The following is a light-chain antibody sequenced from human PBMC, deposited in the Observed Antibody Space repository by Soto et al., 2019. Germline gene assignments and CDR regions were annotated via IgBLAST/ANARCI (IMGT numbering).Light chain of an antibody. CDR2: DVS. CDR3: SSYTSSSTLYV. J-gene: IGLJ1*01. Sequence: QSALTQPASVSGSPGQSITISCTGTSSDVGGYNYVSWYQQHPGKAPKLMIYDVSNRPSGVSNRFSGSKSGNTASLTISGLQAEDEGDYYCSSYTSSSTLYVFGTWTKVTVL. CDR1: SSDVGGYNY. V-gene: IGLV2-14*01.